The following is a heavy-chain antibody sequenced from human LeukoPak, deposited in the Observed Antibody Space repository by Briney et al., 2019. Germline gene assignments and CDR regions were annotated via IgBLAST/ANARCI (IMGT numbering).Heavy chain of an antibody. D-gene: IGHD3-22*01. CDR2: INPNSGGT. CDR3: ARHNYYDSSGYHIAHDAFDI. J-gene: IGHJ3*02. CDR1: GYTFTGYY. Sequence: GASVKVSCKASGYTFTGYYMHWVRQAPGQGLEWMGWINPNSGGTNYAQKFQGRVTMTRDTSISTAYMELSRLRSDDTAVYYCARHNYYDSSGYHIAHDAFDIWGQGTMVTVSS. V-gene: IGHV1-2*02.